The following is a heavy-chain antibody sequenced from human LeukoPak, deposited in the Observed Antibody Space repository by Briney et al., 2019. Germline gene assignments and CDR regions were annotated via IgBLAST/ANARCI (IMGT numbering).Heavy chain of an antibody. D-gene: IGHD3-22*01. V-gene: IGHV3-33*01. CDR1: GFTFSSYG. CDR3: ARGRVRGYYDSSGPEYFYYYYGMDV. J-gene: IGHJ6*02. CDR2: IWYDGSNK. Sequence: GGSLRLSCAASGFTFSSYGMHWVRQAPGKGLEWVAVIWYDGSNKYYADSVKGRFTISRDNSKNTLYLQMNSLRAEDTAVYYCARGRVRGYYDSSGPEYFYYYYGMDVWGQGTTVTVSS.